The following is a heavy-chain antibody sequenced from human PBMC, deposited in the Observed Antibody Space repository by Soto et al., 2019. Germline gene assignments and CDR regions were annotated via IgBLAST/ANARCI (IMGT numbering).Heavy chain of an antibody. CDR2: IYYSGST. J-gene: IGHJ5*02. V-gene: IGHV4-31*03. CDR1: GGSISSGGYY. CDR3: ALYCSSTSCSLPGFDP. Sequence: SETLSLTCTVSGGSISSGGYYWSWIRQHPGKGLEWIGYIYYSGSTYYNPSLKSRVTISVDTSKNQFSLKLSSVTAADTAVYYCALYCSSTSCSLPGFDPWGQGTLVTVSS. D-gene: IGHD2-2*01.